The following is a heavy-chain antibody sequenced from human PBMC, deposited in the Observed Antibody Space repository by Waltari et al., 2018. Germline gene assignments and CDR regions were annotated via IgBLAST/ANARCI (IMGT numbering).Heavy chain of an antibody. CDR3: ARGGVPGYSSGWSGFDI. CDR2: IIPICGTA. Sequence: QVQLVQSGAEVKKPGSSVKVSCKASGGTFSSYAISWVRQAPGQGLEWMGGIIPICGTANYAQKFQGRVTITADESTSTAYMELSSLRSEDTAVYYCARGGVPGYSSGWSGFDIWGQGTMVTVSS. V-gene: IGHV1-69*01. CDR1: GGTFSSYA. J-gene: IGHJ3*02. D-gene: IGHD6-19*01.